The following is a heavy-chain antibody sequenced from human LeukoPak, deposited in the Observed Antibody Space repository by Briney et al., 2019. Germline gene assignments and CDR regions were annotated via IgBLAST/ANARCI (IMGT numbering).Heavy chain of an antibody. CDR1: GFTFGGSA. D-gene: IGHD2-15*01. J-gene: IGHJ5*02. Sequence: PGGSLRLSCAASGFTFGGSAMHWVRQASGKGLEWVGRIRSKANSYATAYAASVKGRFTISRDDSKNTAYLQMNSLKTEDTAVYYCTRTVAATKDSWFDPWGQGTLVTVSS. V-gene: IGHV3-73*01. CDR2: IRSKANSYAT. CDR3: TRTVAATKDSWFDP.